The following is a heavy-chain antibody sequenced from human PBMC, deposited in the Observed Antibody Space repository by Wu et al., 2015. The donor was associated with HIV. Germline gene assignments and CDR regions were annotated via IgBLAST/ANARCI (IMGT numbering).Heavy chain of an antibody. V-gene: IGHV1-69*05. J-gene: IGHJ4*02. CDR2: ITPIFTAA. Sequence: QVQLVQSGAEVTKPGSSVKIFCKPSGGTFSNYAISWVRQAPGQGLEWMGGITPIFTAAKYAQKFQGRVTITRDESTSTAYMELSSLRSEDTAVYYCARAPNYYDSPDPFDYWGPGNPGPPSPQ. D-gene: IGHD3-22*01. CDR3: ARAPNYYDSPDPFDY. CDR1: GGTFSNYA.